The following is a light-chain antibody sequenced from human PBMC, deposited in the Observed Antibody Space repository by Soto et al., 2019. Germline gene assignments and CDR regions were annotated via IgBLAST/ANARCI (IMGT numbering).Light chain of an antibody. CDR1: SSDVGSYNL. V-gene: IGLV2-23*01. CDR2: EGS. CDR3: CSYAGSSTVV. J-gene: IGLJ3*02. Sequence: QSALTQPASVSGSPGQSITISCTGTSSDVGSYNLVSWYQQHPDKAPKLMIYEGSKRPSGVSNRFSGSTSGNTASLTISGLQAEDEADYYCCSYAGSSTVVFGGGTKLTVL.